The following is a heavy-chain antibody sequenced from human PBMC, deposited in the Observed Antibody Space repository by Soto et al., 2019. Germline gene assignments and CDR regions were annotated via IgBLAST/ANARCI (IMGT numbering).Heavy chain of an antibody. Sequence: PGGSLRLSCVVSGFTLSDHYMDWVRQAPGKGLEWVGRTRNKVKSYTTDYAASVKGRFTISRDDSKNSLDLQMNSLKNEDTAVYYRVRPPYGDYAFDYWGQGTLVTVSS. CDR2: TRNKVKSYTT. V-gene: IGHV3-72*01. D-gene: IGHD4-17*01. CDR1: GFTLSDHY. J-gene: IGHJ4*02. CDR3: VRPPYGDYAFDY.